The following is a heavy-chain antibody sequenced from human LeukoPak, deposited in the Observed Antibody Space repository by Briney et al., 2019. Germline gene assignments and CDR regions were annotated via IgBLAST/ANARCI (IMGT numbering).Heavy chain of an antibody. V-gene: IGHV3-20*04. CDR2: LNYNGGGT. CDR1: GFTFDDYG. D-gene: IGHD1-26*01. J-gene: IGHJ4*02. CDR3: ARERIGGSLDS. Sequence: GGSLRLSCAASGFTFDDYGFSWVRQAPGKGLEWVCDLNYNGGGTGYADSVKGRFTVSRDNAKNTLYLQMNSLTADDTALYYCARERIGGSLDSWGQGTLVTVSS.